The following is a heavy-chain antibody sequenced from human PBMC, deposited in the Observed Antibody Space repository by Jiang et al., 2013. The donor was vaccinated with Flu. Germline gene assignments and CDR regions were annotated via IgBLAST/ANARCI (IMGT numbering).Heavy chain of an antibody. J-gene: IGHJ4*02. CDR1: GGTFSSYA. V-gene: IGHV1-69*01. Sequence: VQLVESGAEVKKPGSSVKVSCKASGGTFSSYAISWVRQAPGQGLEWMGGIIPIFGTANYAQKFQGRVTITADESTSTAYMELSSLRSEDTAVYYCASQLELPVTRYYFDYWAREPWSPSPQ. CDR2: IIPIFGTA. D-gene: IGHD1-7*01. CDR3: ASQLELPVTRYYFDY.